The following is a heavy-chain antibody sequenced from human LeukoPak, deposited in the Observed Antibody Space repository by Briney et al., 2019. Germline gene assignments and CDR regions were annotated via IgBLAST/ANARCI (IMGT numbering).Heavy chain of an antibody. CDR1: GGSISSSSYY. V-gene: IGHV4-39*01. J-gene: IGHJ5*02. Sequence: PSETLSLTCTVSGGSISSSSYYWGWIRQPPGKGLEWIGSIYYSGSTYYNPSLKSRVTISVDTSKNQFSLKLGFVTAADTAVYYCAGHKVVVAAGWLDPWGQGTLVTVSS. CDR2: IYYSGST. D-gene: IGHD2-15*01. CDR3: AGHKVVVAAGWLDP.